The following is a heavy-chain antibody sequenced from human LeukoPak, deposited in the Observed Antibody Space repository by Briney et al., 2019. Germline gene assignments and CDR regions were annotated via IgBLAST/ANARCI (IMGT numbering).Heavy chain of an antibody. V-gene: IGHV5-51*01. D-gene: IGHD5-24*01. CDR2: IYPADSDT. CDR3: ARRRNTGYNPNPNWFDP. CDR1: GYSFIDYW. J-gene: IGHJ5*02. Sequence: GESLKISCKGPGYSFIDYWVAWVRQMPGKGLEWMGTIYPADSDTRYSPSFQGQVTISADKSISTAYLQWSSLKASDTAMYYCARRRNTGYNPNPNWFDPWGQGTLVTVSS.